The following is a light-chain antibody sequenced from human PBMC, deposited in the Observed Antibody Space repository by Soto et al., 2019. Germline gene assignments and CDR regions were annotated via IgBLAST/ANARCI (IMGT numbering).Light chain of an antibody. Sequence: DIVLTQSPDSLAVSLGERATIHCKSSQTIFYTSSNKNYLAWYQQRPGQPPKLLIYWASDRESGVPNQFSGSGSGTDFTLNISGLKAEDGAGDDCKQYLSTPFTFGPGTRLDIK. CDR2: WAS. CDR1: QTIFYTSSNKNY. J-gene: IGKJ3*01. CDR3: KQYLSTPFT. V-gene: IGKV4-1*01.